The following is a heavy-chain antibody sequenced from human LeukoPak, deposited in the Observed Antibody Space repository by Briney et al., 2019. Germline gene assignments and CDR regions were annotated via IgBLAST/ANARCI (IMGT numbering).Heavy chain of an antibody. D-gene: IGHD6-6*01. CDR2: IDSSGGSA. Sequence: GGSLRLSCAASGFTFSAYAMHWVRQAPGKGLEYVSAIDSSGGSAYYADSVKGRFTISRDNSKNTLFLQMGSLRVEDTAVYYCAREGIAARGYWGQGTLVTVSS. CDR1: GFTFSAYA. CDR3: AREGIAARGY. J-gene: IGHJ4*02. V-gene: IGHV3-64*02.